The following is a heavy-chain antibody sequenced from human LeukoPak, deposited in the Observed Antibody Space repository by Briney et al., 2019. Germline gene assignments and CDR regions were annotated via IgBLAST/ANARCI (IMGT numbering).Heavy chain of an antibody. CDR3: ARGGTMIVAYWYFDL. Sequence: SETLSLTCAVSGGSISSGGYCWSWIRQPPGKGLEWIGYIYRSGSTYYNPSLKSRVTISVDRSKNQFSLKLSSVTAADTAVYYCARGGTMIVAYWYFDLWGRGTLVTVSS. CDR2: IYRSGST. CDR1: GGSISSGGYC. J-gene: IGHJ2*01. V-gene: IGHV4-30-2*01. D-gene: IGHD3-22*01.